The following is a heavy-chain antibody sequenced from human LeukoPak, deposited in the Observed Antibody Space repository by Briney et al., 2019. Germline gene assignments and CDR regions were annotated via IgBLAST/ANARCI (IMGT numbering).Heavy chain of an antibody. Sequence: GGSLRLSCAASGFTLSSYAMSWVRQAPGKGLEWVSAISSSGGSTYYADSVKGRFTISRDNSKNMLYLQMNSLRAEDTAIYYCAKRDYDYGMDVWGQGTTVTVSS. CDR1: GFTLSSYA. CDR2: ISSSGGST. CDR3: AKRDYDYGMDV. J-gene: IGHJ6*02. V-gene: IGHV3-23*01.